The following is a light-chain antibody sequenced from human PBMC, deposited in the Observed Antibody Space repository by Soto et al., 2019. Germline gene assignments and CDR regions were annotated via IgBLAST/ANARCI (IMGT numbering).Light chain of an antibody. J-gene: IGLJ2*01. V-gene: IGLV2-14*01. CDR1: SSDVGGYNH. CDR2: EVS. CDR3: SSYTSTRTRVL. Sequence: QSVLTQPASVSGSPGQLISISCTGTSSDVGGYNHVSWYQQHPGKAPKLLIYEVSNRPSGVSSRFSGSKSANTASLTISGLQAEDEADYYCSSYTSTRTRVLFGGGTKVTVL.